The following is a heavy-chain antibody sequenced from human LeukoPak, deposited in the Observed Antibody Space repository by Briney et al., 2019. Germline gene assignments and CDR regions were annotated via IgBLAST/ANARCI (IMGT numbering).Heavy chain of an antibody. V-gene: IGHV3-23*01. CDR2: INDNGVNT. Sequence: GGSLRLSCAASGFTFSSYAMSWVRQAPGKGLEWVSTINDNGVNTYYAHSVKGRFTISRDNSKNTLYLQMNSLRAEDTAVYFCAKRSQYSSSWYYFDYWGQGTLVTVSS. CDR3: AKRSQYSSSWYYFDY. CDR1: GFTFSSYA. J-gene: IGHJ4*02. D-gene: IGHD6-13*01.